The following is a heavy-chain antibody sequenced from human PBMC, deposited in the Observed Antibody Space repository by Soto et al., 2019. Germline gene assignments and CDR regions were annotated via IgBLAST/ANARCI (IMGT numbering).Heavy chain of an antibody. CDR1: GYTFTSYD. D-gene: IGHD3-9*01. CDR3: VLHYVILTCPYCYFEL. J-gene: IGHJ2*01. V-gene: IGHV1-8*01. CDR2: MNPNSGNT. Sequence: QVQLVQSGAEVKKPGASVKVSCKASGYTFTSYDINWVRQATGQGLEWMGWMNPNSGNTGSAQKFQGRVAMTRNTTISTAYMELSSLIYEDTAVYYCVLHYVILTCPYCYFELLGRGTLVTVSS.